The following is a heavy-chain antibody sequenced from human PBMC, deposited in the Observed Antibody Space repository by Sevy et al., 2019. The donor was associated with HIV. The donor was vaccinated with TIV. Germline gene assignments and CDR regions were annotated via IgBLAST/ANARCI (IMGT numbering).Heavy chain of an antibody. CDR2: INPNSGGT. CDR3: ANHIAAAGTPYYYGMDV. CDR1: GYTFTGYY. D-gene: IGHD6-13*01. V-gene: IGHV1-2*02. Sequence: ASVKVSCKASGYTFTGYYMHWVRQAPGQGLEWMGWINPNSGGTNYAQKFQGRVTMTRDTSISTAYMELSRLGSDDTAVYYCANHIAAAGTPYYYGMDVWGQGTTVTVSS. J-gene: IGHJ6*02.